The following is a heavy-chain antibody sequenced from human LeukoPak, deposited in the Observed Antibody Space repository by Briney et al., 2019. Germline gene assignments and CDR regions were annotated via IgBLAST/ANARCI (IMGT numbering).Heavy chain of an antibody. Sequence: PSETLSLTCTVSGGSVSSGSYYWSWIRQPPGKGLEWIGYIYHSGSTYYNPSLKSRVTISVDRSKNQFSLKLSSVTAADTAVYYCAKVALHACGGDCYWGDAFDIWGQGTMVTVSS. J-gene: IGHJ3*02. CDR1: GGSVSSGSYY. V-gene: IGHV4-30-2*01. CDR2: IYHSGST. CDR3: AKVALHACGGDCYWGDAFDI. D-gene: IGHD2-21*02.